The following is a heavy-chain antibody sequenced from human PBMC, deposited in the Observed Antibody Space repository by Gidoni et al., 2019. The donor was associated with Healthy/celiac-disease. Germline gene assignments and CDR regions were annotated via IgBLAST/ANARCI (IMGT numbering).Heavy chain of an antibody. CDR1: GVTLSSYA. J-gene: IGHJ4*02. V-gene: IGHV3-23*01. Sequence: EVQLLESVGGLVQPGGSLRLSFAASGVTLSSYAMSWFRQAPGKGMVWVSAISGSGGSTYYADSVKGRFTISRDNSKNTLYLQMNSLRAEDTAVYYCAKVPSWYFDYWGQGTLVTVSS. CDR2: ISGSGGST. D-gene: IGHD2-2*01. CDR3: AKVPSWYFDY.